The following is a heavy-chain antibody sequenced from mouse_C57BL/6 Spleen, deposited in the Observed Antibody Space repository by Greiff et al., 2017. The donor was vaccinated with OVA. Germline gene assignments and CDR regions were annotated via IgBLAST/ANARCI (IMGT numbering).Heavy chain of an antibody. CDR1: GYAFSSYW. D-gene: IGHD2-10*01. CDR2: IYPGDGDT. J-gene: IGHJ2*01. V-gene: IGHV1-80*01. CDR3: ARSYYGNYLYYFDY. Sequence: VQLQQSGAELVKPGASVKISCKASGYAFSSYWMNWVKQRPGQGLEWIGQIYPGDGDTTYNGKFKGKATLTADKSSSTAYMQLSSLTSEDSAVYFCARSYYGNYLYYFDYWGQGTTLTVSS.